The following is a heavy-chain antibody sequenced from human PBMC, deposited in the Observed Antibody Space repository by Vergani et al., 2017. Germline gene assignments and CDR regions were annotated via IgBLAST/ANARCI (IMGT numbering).Heavy chain of an antibody. J-gene: IGHJ4*02. CDR2: IHYSENT. Sequence: QVQLQESGPGLVKSSETLSLTCSVSFDSIRNLYCNWIRQPPGKGLEWIGSIHYSENTNYNPSLKTRVTISVDTSKNQFSLTLTSVTAADTALYYCARHGGSGNFYHLFDSWGQGTLVTVSS. CDR1: FDSIRNLY. D-gene: IGHD3-10*01. CDR3: ARHGGSGNFYHLFDS. V-gene: IGHV4-59*11.